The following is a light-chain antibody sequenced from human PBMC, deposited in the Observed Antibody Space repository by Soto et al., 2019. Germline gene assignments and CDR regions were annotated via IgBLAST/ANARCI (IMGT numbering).Light chain of an antibody. J-gene: IGLJ1*01. CDR2: GVS. CDR1: YSDVGAYTY. Sequence: QSALTQPASVSGSPGQSITISCTGTYSDVGAYTYVSWYQHHPGKAPKLMVSGVSNRPSGVSDRFSGSKSGNTASLTISGLQAEDEADYYCCSYAGSSTFVVFGTGTKVTVL. V-gene: IGLV2-14*03. CDR3: CSYAGSSTFVV.